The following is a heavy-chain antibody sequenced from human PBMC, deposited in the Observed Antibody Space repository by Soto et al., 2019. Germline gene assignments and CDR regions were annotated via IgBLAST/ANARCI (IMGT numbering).Heavy chain of an antibody. CDR1: GFTCSGYW. CDR2: IISDGSGT. J-gene: IGHJ4*02. Sequence: GGSLRRSVATAGFTCSGYWMHWVRQAPGKGLVWVSRIISDGSGTSYADSVKGRYTISRDNAKNTLYLQMNSLRADDTAVYYCARDPTYYYDSSGYYDCWGQAT. CDR3: ARDPTYYYDSSGYYDC. V-gene: IGHV3-74*01. D-gene: IGHD3-22*01.